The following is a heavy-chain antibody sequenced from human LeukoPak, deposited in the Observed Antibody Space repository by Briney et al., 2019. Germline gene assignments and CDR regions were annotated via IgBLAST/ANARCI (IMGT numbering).Heavy chain of an antibody. D-gene: IGHD6-13*01. CDR1: GFTFSTHG. CDR3: AKAPIHSSSWYGYFQH. J-gene: IGHJ1*01. V-gene: IGHV3-30*02. CDR2: IRYDGSNK. Sequence: PGGSLRLSCAASGFTFSTHGMHWVRQAPGKGLEWVAFIRYDGSNKYYADSVKGRFTISRDNSKNTLYLQMNSLRAEDTAVYYCAKAPIHSSSWYGYFQHWGQGTLVTVSS.